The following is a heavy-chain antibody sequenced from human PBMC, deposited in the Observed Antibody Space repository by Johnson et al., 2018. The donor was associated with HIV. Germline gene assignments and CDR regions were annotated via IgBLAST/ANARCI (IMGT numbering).Heavy chain of an antibody. CDR1: GFTFDDYA. Sequence: VQLVESGGGLVQPDRSLRLSCVASGFTFDDYAMHWVRHAPGKGLEWVSGVSWNSGSIGYADSVKGRFTISRDNAKNSLYLQMNSLRAEDTAVYYCAKVGSGYSSSSWGQGTMVTVSS. CDR2: VSWNSGSI. V-gene: IGHV3-9*01. D-gene: IGHD6-13*01. J-gene: IGHJ3*01. CDR3: AKVGSGYSSSS.